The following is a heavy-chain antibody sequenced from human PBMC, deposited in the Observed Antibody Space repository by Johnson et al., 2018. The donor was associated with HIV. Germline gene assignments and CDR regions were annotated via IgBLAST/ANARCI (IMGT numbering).Heavy chain of an antibody. Sequence: QEQLVESGGGVVQPGRSLRLSCAASGFTFSSYAMHWVRQAPGKGLEWVAVISYGGNKQYYVDSVEGRFTISRDNAKNSLYLQMNRLKTEDTAVYFCATEPNAFDIWGQGTLVTVSS. V-gene: IGHV3-30-3*02. CDR2: ISYGGNKQ. CDR1: GFTFSSYA. J-gene: IGHJ3*02. CDR3: ATEPNAFDI.